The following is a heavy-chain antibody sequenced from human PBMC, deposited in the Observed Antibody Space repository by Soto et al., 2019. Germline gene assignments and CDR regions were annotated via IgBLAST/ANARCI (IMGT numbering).Heavy chain of an antibody. CDR3: ARDPGYNPHRPGYFDY. Sequence: GGSLRLSCAASGFTFSSYAMHWVRQAPGKGLEWVAVISYDGSNKYYADSVKGRFTISRDNSKNTLYLQMNSLRAEDTAVYYCARDPGYNPHRPGYFDYWGQGTLVTVSS. D-gene: IGHD1-20*01. CDR1: GFTFSSYA. CDR2: ISYDGSNK. V-gene: IGHV3-30-3*01. J-gene: IGHJ4*02.